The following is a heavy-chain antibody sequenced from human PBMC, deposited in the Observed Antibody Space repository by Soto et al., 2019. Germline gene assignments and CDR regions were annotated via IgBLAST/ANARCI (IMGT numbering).Heavy chain of an antibody. Sequence: SETLSLTCTVSGGSISSYYWSWIRQPPGKGLEWIGYIYYSGSTNYNPSLKSRVTISVDTSKNQFSLKLSSVTAADTAVYYCARNRDYYDSSGYYSNWFDPWGQGTLVTVSS. CDR1: GGSISSYY. V-gene: IGHV4-59*01. CDR3: ARNRDYYDSSGYYSNWFDP. D-gene: IGHD3-22*01. CDR2: IYYSGST. J-gene: IGHJ5*02.